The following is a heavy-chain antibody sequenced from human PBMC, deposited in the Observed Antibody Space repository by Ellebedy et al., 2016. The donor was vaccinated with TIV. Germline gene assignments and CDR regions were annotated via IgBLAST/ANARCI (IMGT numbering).Heavy chain of an antibody. CDR1: GFTLSTHW. Sequence: GESLKISCAASGFTLSTHWMSWVRQAPGKGLEWVASIKQDGSVQFYVNSVRGRFTISRDNSKTSTYLQMNSLRAEDTAVYYCSRHTEYALDYWGQGALVTVSS. CDR3: SRHTEYALDY. D-gene: IGHD2-2*01. CDR2: IKQDGSVQ. J-gene: IGHJ4*02. V-gene: IGHV3-7*01.